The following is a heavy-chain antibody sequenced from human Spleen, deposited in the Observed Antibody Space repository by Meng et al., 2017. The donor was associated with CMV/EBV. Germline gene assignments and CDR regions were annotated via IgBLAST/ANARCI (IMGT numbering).Heavy chain of an antibody. V-gene: IGHV3-21*01. CDR1: GFSFSHYT. CDR2: ISTTSTHI. CDR3: ARDRGLITARPGYFDY. Sequence: GGSLRLSCTASGFSFSHYTLDRVRQAPGKGLEWVSSISTTSTHIFYADSVKGRFIISRDNAKESLFLQLHSLRAEDTAVYYCARDRGLITARPGYFDYWGQGTLVTVSS. D-gene: IGHD6-6*01. J-gene: IGHJ4*02.